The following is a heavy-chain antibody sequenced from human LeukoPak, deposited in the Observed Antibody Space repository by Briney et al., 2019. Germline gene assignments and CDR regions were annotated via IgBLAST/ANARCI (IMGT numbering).Heavy chain of an antibody. CDR1: GYTFTSYG. CDR2: MNPNSGNT. J-gene: IGHJ6*02. Sequence: ASVKVSCKASGYTFTSYGISWVRQAPGQGLEWMGWMNPNSGNTGYAQKFQGRVTMTRNTSISTAYMELSSLRSEDTAVYYCARGPAYYDFWSGYYYYYYGMDVWGQGTTVTVSS. CDR3: ARGPAYYDFWSGYYYYYYGMDV. V-gene: IGHV1-8*02. D-gene: IGHD3-3*01.